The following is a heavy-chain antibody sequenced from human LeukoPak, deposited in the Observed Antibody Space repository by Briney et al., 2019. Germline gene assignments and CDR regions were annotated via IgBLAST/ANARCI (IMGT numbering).Heavy chain of an antibody. V-gene: IGHV3-23*01. CDR3: AKDWDWELLVFDY. J-gene: IGHJ4*02. D-gene: IGHD1-26*01. CDR1: GFTFSTYG. CDR2: ISGSGGSK. Sequence: GGSLRLSCAASGFTFSTYGMSWVRQAPGKGLEWVSGISGSGGSKYYADSVKGRFTISRDNSKNKLYLQMNSLRAEDTAIYYCAKDWDWELLVFDYWGQGTLVTVSS.